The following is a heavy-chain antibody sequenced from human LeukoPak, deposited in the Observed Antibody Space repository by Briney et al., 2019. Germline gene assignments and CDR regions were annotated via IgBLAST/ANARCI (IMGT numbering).Heavy chain of an antibody. CDR2: IYYSGNT. V-gene: IGHV4-39*01. CDR3: ARQTGSGLFILP. D-gene: IGHD3/OR15-3a*01. CDR1: GGSISSSSYY. J-gene: IGHJ4*02. Sequence: PSETLSLTCSVSGGSISSSSYYWGWIRQPPGKGREWIGSIYYSGNTYYNASLKSQVSISIDTSKNQFSLRLTSVTAADTAVYYCARQTGSGLFILPGGQGTLVTVSS.